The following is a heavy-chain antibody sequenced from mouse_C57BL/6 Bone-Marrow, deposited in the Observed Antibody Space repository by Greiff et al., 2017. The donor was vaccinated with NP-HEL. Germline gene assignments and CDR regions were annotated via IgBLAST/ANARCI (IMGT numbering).Heavy chain of an antibody. D-gene: IGHD1-1*01. Sequence: EVQLQESGTVLARPGASVKMSCKTSGYTFTSYWMHWVKQRPGQGLEWIGAIYPGNSDTSYNQKFKGKAKLTAATSASTAYMELSSLTNEDSAVYYCTRWGIFYYGSSYYWYFDVWGTGTTVTVSS. V-gene: IGHV1-5*01. CDR1: GYTFTSYW. J-gene: IGHJ1*03. CDR2: IYPGNSDT. CDR3: TRWGIFYYGSSYYWYFDV.